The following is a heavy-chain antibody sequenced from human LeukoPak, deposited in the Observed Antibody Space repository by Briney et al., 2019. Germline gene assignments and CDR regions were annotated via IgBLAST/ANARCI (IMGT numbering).Heavy chain of an antibody. Sequence: TGGSLRLSCAASGFTFSDYFMTWVRQAPGKGLEWVSSISDSGGVTFYTDSVKGRFTFSRDNSKNTLSLQMNSLSAEDTAVYYCARLGVAAHVDYWGQGTLVTVSS. D-gene: IGHD2-21*01. CDR1: GFTFSDYF. J-gene: IGHJ4*01. CDR3: ARLGVAAHVDY. CDR2: ISDSGGVT. V-gene: IGHV3-23*01.